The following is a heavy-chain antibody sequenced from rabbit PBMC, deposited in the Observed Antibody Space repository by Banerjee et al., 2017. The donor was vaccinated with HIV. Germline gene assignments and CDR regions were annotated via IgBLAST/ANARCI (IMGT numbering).Heavy chain of an antibody. Sequence: QSLEESGGDLVKPEGSLTLTCTASGFSLSSYDMCWVRQAPGKGLEWIGCIWTGSSGSTYYASWAKGRFTISKTSSTTVTLQMTSLTAADTATYFCARGYYDMDLWGPGTLVTVS. J-gene: IGHJ6*01. CDR3: ARGYYDMDL. CDR2: IWTGSSGST. V-gene: IGHV1S40*01. CDR1: GFSLSSYD.